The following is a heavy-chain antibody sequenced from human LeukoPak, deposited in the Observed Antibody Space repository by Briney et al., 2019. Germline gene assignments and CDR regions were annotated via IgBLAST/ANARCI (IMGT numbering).Heavy chain of an antibody. V-gene: IGHV3-7*01. CDR3: AREGAARPTFPY. J-gene: IGHJ4*02. D-gene: IGHD6-6*01. CDR2: IKQDGSEK. CDR1: GFTSSSYW. Sequence: PGGSLRLSCAASGFTSSSYWMSWVRQAPGKGLEWAANIKQDGSEKYYVDSVKGRFTISRDNAKNSLYLQMNSLRAEDTAVYYCAREGAARPTFPYWGQGTLVTVSS.